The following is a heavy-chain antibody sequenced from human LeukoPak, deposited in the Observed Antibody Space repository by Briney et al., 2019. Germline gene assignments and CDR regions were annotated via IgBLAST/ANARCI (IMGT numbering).Heavy chain of an antibody. Sequence: GSLRLSCAASGFTFSSYAMSWVRQAPGKGLEWVSTISGSGGSTYYADSVKGRFTISRDNSKNTLYLQMNSLRAEDTAVYSCAKVSGARTGWYFDYWGQGTLVTVSS. CDR1: GFTFSSYA. CDR3: AKVSGARTGWYFDY. J-gene: IGHJ4*02. CDR2: ISGSGGST. V-gene: IGHV3-23*01. D-gene: IGHD1-14*01.